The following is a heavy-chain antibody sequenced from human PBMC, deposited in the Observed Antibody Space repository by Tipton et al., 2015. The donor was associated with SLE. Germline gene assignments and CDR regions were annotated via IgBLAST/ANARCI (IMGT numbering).Heavy chain of an antibody. V-gene: IGHV5-51*03. J-gene: IGHJ5*02. Sequence: VQLVQSGAEVKKPGESLKISCKGSGYNFFGYWIAWVRHMPGKGLEWMGLIYPDNSNTMSSPSFQGQVTISADKSINTAYLQWSSLKASDTAMYYCARYMGETLLKNWFDPWGQGTLVTVSS. D-gene: IGHD2-21*01. CDR2: IYPDNSNT. CDR1: GYNFFGYW. CDR3: ARYMGETLLKNWFDP.